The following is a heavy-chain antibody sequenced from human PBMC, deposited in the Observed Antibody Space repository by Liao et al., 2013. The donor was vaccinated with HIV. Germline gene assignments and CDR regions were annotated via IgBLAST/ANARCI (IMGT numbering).Heavy chain of an antibody. V-gene: IGHV4-34*01. CDR1: GGSFSGYY. D-gene: IGHD2-8*01. CDR3: ASLSPLIPPLQPPWD. Sequence: QVQLQQWGAGLLKPSETLSLTCAVYGGSFSGYYWSWIRQPPGKGLEWIGYIYYSGSTYYNPSLKSRVTISVDTSNNQFSLKLSSVTAADTAVYYCASLSPLIPPLQPPWDWGQGTLVTVSS. CDR2: IYYSGST. J-gene: IGHJ4*02.